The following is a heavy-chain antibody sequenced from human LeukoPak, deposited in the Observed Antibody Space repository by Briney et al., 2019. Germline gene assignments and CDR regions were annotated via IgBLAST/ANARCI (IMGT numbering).Heavy chain of an antibody. Sequence: ASVKVSCKVSGGSFNNHAISWVRQAPGQGLEWMGGIIPMGITANYAQHFQGRVTITTDESTSTAYMELSSLRSADTAVYYCATTPVRDWLRLENFYFFYYMDVWGKGTTVTVS. CDR3: ATTPVRDWLRLENFYFFYYMDV. CDR2: IIPMGITA. V-gene: IGHV1-69*05. CDR1: GGSFNNHA. D-gene: IGHD5-12*01. J-gene: IGHJ6*03.